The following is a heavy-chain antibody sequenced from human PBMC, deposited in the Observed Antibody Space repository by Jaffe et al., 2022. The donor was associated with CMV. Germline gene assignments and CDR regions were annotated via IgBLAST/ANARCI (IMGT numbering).Heavy chain of an antibody. CDR1: GFTFSDYY. Sequence: QVQLVESGGGLVKPGGSLRLSCAASGFTFSDYYMSWIRQAPGKGLEWVSYISSSSSYTNYADSVKGRFTISRDNAKNSLYLQMNSLRAEDTAVYYCARAARLYDSSGYQEMGGYFDLWGRGTLVTVSS. J-gene: IGHJ2*01. V-gene: IGHV3-11*06. CDR3: ARAARLYDSSGYQEMGGYFDL. D-gene: IGHD3-22*01. CDR2: ISSSSSYT.